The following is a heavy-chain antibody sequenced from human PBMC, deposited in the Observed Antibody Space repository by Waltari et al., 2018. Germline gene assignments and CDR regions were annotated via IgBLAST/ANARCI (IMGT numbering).Heavy chain of an antibody. Sequence: QVQLVQSGAEVKKPGASVKVSCKASGYTFTSYDINWVRQATGQGLEWMGWMNPNSGNTGYAQKFQGRVTMTRNTSISTAYMELSSLRAEDTALYYCAKGGTFGGVIVRPNDAFDIWGQGTMVTVSS. CDR3: AKGGTFGGVIVRPNDAFDI. CDR1: GYTFTSYD. D-gene: IGHD3-16*02. V-gene: IGHV1-8*01. J-gene: IGHJ3*02. CDR2: MNPNSGNT.